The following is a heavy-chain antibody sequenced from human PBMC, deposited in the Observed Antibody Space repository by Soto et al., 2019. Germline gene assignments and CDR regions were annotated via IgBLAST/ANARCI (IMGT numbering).Heavy chain of an antibody. CDR1: GFTFDDYA. CDR2: ISWNSGSI. J-gene: IGHJ4*02. Sequence: ESGGGLVHPGRSLRLSCAASGFTFDDYAMHWVRQAPGKGLEWVSGISWNSGSIGYADSVKGRFTISRDNAKNSLYLQMNSLRAEDTALYYCARLFTNYFDYWGQGTLVTVSS. CDR3: ARLFTNYFDY. D-gene: IGHD3-3*01. V-gene: IGHV3-9*01.